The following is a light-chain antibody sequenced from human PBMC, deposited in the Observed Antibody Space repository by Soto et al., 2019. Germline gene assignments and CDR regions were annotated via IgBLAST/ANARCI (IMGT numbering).Light chain of an antibody. Sequence: QSVLTQPASVSGSPGQSITISSTGASRDVGRYNYVSWYQLHPGKAPKLIIYEVSNRPSGVSNRFSGSKSGNTASLTISGLRAEDEADYYCNSYTSSTAYVFGTGTKVTVL. CDR3: NSYTSSTAYV. J-gene: IGLJ1*01. CDR2: EVS. CDR1: SRDVGRYNY. V-gene: IGLV2-14*01.